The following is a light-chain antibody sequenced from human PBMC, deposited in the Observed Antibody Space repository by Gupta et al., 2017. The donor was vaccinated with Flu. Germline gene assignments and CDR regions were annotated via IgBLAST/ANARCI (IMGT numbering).Light chain of an antibody. V-gene: IGKV3-11*01. CDR1: QSVSIY. CDR3: QQRSNWPPGMYS. Sequence: EIVLTQSPATLSLSPGERATLSCRASQSVSIYLAWYQQKPGQAPRLLIYDASTRATGIPARFSGSGSGTDFTLTISSLEPEDFAVYYWQQRSNWPPGMYSFGQGTKLEIK. J-gene: IGKJ2*03. CDR2: DAS.